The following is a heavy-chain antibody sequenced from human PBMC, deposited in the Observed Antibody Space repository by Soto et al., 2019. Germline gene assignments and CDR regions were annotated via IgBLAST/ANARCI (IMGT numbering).Heavy chain of an antibody. CDR2: MNPNSGNT. CDR3: ARGVWNDLPDAFDI. D-gene: IGHD1-1*01. V-gene: IGHV1-8*01. Sequence: GASVKVSCKASGYTFTSCDINWVRQATGQGLEWMGWMNPNSGNTGYAQKFQGRVTMTRNTSISTAYMELSSLRSEDTAVYYCARGVWNDLPDAFDIWGQGTMVTVSS. CDR1: GYTFTSCD. J-gene: IGHJ3*02.